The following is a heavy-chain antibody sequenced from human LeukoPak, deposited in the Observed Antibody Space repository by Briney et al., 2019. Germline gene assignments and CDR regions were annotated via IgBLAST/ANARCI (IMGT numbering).Heavy chain of an antibody. Sequence: PSETLSLTCTVSGGSISSLYWNWIRQPPGKGLEYIGYIYYSGSTNYNPSLKSRVTISIDTSKNQFSLKLNSVTVADTAVYYCARGLFPSYYDSSGYVDWGQGTLVTVSS. CDR1: GGSISSLY. V-gene: IGHV4-59*01. J-gene: IGHJ4*02. CDR3: ARGLFPSYYDSSGYVD. CDR2: IYYSGST. D-gene: IGHD3-22*01.